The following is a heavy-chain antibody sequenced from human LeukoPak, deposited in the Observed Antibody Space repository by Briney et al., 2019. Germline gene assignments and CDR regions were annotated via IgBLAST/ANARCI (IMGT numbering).Heavy chain of an antibody. D-gene: IGHD4-17*01. Sequence: SETLSLTCTVSGGSISSGSYYWSWIRQPAGKGLEWIGRIYTSGSTNYNPSLKSRVTISVDTSKNQFSLKLSSVTAADTAVYYCARLGDYGYYFDYWGQGTLVTVSS. CDR2: IYTSGST. CDR1: GGSISSGSYY. J-gene: IGHJ4*02. V-gene: IGHV4-61*02. CDR3: ARLGDYGYYFDY.